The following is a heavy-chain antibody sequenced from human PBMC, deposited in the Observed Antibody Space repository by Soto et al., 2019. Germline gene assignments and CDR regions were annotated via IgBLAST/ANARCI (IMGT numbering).Heavy chain of an antibody. CDR1: GYTFTTYP. CDR2: INPSSGIT. J-gene: IGHJ5*02. D-gene: IGHD3-22*01. V-gene: IGHV1-46*01. CDR3: AREDSMIVGIWLDP. Sequence: HVQLVQSGAEVKQPGASVNISCQTSGYTFTTYPMHWVRQAPGQGLEWMGMINPSSGITSFAQKFEGRVSMTRDTSTSTVYMDLTSLRSNDPAVYYCAREDSMIVGIWLDPWGQGTLVTVSS.